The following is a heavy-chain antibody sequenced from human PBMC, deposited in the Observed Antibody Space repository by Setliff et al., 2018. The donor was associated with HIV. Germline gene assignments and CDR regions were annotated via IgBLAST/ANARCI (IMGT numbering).Heavy chain of an antibody. Sequence: GESLKISCKGSGYSFTTYWIGWVRQMPGKGLEWMGAIYPGESETRYGPSFQGQVTISADKSITTAYLHWSSLQASDTAMYYCATSDYGGGSGHFQHWGQGTLVTVSS. D-gene: IGHD4-17*01. J-gene: IGHJ1*01. CDR3: ATSDYGGGSGHFQH. CDR1: GYSFTTYW. CDR2: IYPGESET. V-gene: IGHV5-51*01.